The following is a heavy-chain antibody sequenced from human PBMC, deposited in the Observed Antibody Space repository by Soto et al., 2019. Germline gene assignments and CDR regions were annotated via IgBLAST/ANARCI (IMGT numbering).Heavy chain of an antibody. Sequence: GGSLRLSCAASGITFRDNSMKWVRQAPGKGLEWVSSISSTSTYIFYADSVKGRFTISRDNAKNSLYLQMNSLRAEDTAVYYCAREVVPAAIFDYWGQGTLVTVSS. D-gene: IGHD2-2*01. CDR1: GITFRDNS. CDR3: AREVVPAAIFDY. J-gene: IGHJ4*02. V-gene: IGHV3-21*01. CDR2: ISSTSTYI.